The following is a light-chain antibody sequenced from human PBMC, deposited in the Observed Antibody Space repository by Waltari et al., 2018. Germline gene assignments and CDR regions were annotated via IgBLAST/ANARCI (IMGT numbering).Light chain of an antibody. CDR3: QQGNSWPWT. Sequence: EIVMPQSPATLSLSPGERATLSCRASQSAGTHFAWYQQRPGQAPRLLIYGASTRATGIPARFSGSGSGTDFILTISSLQSEDFAVYHCQQGNSWPWTFGQGTKVEIK. J-gene: IGKJ1*01. V-gene: IGKV3-15*01. CDR2: GAS. CDR1: QSAGTH.